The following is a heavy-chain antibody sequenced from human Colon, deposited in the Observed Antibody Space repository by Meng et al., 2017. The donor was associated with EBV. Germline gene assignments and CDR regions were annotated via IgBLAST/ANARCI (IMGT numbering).Heavy chain of an antibody. CDR3: ARGKQDAWELLAY. D-gene: IGHD1-26*01. CDR2: IDDSGST. CDR1: GVSISSNIR. V-gene: IGHV4-4*02. Sequence: QVQRQESGPGLVKPSGTLSLTCGVSGVSISSNIRWTWVRQPPGKGLEWTGDIDDSGSTNYNPSLNSRISISLDKSKNHFSLKVNSVTAADTAVYYCARGKQDAWELLAYWGQGALVTVSS. J-gene: IGHJ4*02.